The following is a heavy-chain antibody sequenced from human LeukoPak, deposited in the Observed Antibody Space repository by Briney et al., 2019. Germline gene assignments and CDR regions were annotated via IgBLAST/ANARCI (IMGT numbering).Heavy chain of an antibody. CDR1: GGSISSGGYY. J-gene: IGHJ5*02. CDR2: IYHSGST. D-gene: IGHD6-19*01. V-gene: IGHV4-61*08. CDR3: ARAFAVAVDGGWFDP. Sequence: SETLSLTCTVSGGSISSGGYYWSWLRQPPGKGLEWIGYIYHSGSTNYNPSLKSRVTISVDTSKNQFSLELTSVTAADTAEYYCARAFAVAVDGGWFDPWGQGILVTVSS.